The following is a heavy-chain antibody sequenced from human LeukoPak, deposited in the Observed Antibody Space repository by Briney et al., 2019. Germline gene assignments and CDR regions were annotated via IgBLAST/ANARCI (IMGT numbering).Heavy chain of an antibody. CDR2: MNPNSGNT. J-gene: IGHJ6*02. CDR3: ARGYGYSSTFAGYYYYGMDV. CDR1: GYTFTSYD. Sequence: ASVKVSCKASGYTFTSYDINWVRQATGQGLEWMGWMNPNSGNTGYAQKFQGRVTMTRNTSISTAYMELSSLRSEDTAMYYCARGYGYSSTFAGYYYYGMDVWGQGTTVTVSS. V-gene: IGHV1-8*01. D-gene: IGHD6-19*01.